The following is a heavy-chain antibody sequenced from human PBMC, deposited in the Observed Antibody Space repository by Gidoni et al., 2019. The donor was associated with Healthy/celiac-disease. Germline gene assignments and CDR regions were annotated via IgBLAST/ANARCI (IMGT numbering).Heavy chain of an antibody. J-gene: IGHJ4*02. V-gene: IGHV4-61*02. Sequence: QVQLQESGPGLVKPSQTLSLTCTVSGGSLSSGSYYCSWIRQPAGKGLEWIGRIYTSGSTNYNPSLKRRVTMSVDTSKNQFSLKLSSVTAADTAVYYCAREDPYSSSSAFDYWGQGTLVTVSS. CDR1: GGSLSSGSYY. CDR2: IYTSGST. CDR3: AREDPYSSSSAFDY. D-gene: IGHD6-6*01.